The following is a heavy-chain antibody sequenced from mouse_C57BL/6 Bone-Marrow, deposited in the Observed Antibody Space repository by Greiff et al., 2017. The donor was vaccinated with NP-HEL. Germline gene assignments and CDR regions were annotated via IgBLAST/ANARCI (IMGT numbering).Heavy chain of an antibody. D-gene: IGHD1-1*01. CDR3: ARYSDYYGSSLGYAMDY. CDR1: GFTFTDFY. CDR2: FRNKANGYTT. J-gene: IGHJ4*01. V-gene: IGHV7-3*01. Sequence: EVPGVGSGGGFVQPWGSLSLSFAASGFTFTDFYLSLVRPPPRKALGWLGFFRNKANGYTTEYSASLKGRFTISRDNSQSILYLQMNALRAEDSATYYCARYSDYYGSSLGYAMDYWGQGTSVTVSS.